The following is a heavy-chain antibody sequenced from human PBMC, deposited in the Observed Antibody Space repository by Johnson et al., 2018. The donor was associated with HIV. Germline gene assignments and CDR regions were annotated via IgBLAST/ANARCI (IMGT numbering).Heavy chain of an antibody. Sequence: QMQLVESGGGVVQPGKSLRLSCAASGFTFSSYAMHWVRQAPGKGLEWVAIISYDGTYNYYADSLKGRFAISRYNSKNTLYLKMNSLRIEDTALYYCVKDISPSSSSWGLLSDACDIGGQGTMVTVSS. CDR3: VKDISPSSSSWGLLSDACDI. CDR2: ISYDGTYN. CDR1: GFTFSSYA. V-gene: IGHV3-30*09. D-gene: IGHD6-13*01. J-gene: IGHJ3*02.